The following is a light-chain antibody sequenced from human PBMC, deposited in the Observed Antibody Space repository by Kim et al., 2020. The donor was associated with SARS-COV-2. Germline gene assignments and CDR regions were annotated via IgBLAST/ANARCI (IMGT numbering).Light chain of an antibody. CDR3: AAWDDSLNGHV. CDR2: SNN. Sequence: ELTQPPSASGTPGQRVTISCSGSSSNIGSNTVNWYQQLPGTAPKLLIYSNNQRPSGVPDRFSGSKSGTSASLAISGLQSEDEADYYCAAWDDSLNGHVFGTGTKVTVL. J-gene: IGLJ1*01. CDR1: SSNIGSNT. V-gene: IGLV1-44*01.